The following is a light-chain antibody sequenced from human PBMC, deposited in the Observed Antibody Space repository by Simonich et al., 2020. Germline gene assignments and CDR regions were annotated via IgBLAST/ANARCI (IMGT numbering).Light chain of an antibody. CDR2: DVR. Sequence: QSALTQPASVSGSPGQSITISSTGTSSDVGGYNYVSWYQQHPGKAPKLMIYDVRKRPSGVSNRFSGSKSGNTASLTISGLQAEDEADYYCSSYTSSSWVFGGGTKLTVL. J-gene: IGLJ3*02. CDR3: SSYTSSSWV. V-gene: IGLV2-14*01. CDR1: SSDVGGYNY.